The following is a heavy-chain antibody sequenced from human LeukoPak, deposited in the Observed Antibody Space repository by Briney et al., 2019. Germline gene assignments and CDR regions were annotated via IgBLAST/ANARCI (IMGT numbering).Heavy chain of an antibody. V-gene: IGHV3-66*01. CDR2: IYSGGST. D-gene: IGHD5-24*01. CDR1: GFTVSSNY. J-gene: IGHJ4*02. CDR3: AGGRWLQSLFDY. Sequence: PGGSLRLSCAASGFTVSSNYMSWVRQAPGKGLEWVSVIYSGGSTYYADSVKGRFIISRDNSKNTLYLQMNSLRAEDTAVFYCAGGRWLQSLFDYWGQGTLVTVSS.